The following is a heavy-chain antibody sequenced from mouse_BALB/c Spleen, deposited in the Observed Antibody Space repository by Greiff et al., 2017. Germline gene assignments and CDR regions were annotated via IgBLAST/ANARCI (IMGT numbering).Heavy chain of an antibody. CDR1: GYTFTNYW. Sequence: QVQLQQSGAELVRPGTSVKISCKASGYTFTNYWLGWVKQRPGHGLEWIGDIYPGGGYTNYNEKFKGKATLTADTSSSTAYMQLSSLTSEDSAVYCCARYGYDEEAYYYAMDYWGQGTSVTVSS. V-gene: IGHV1-63*02. CDR3: ARYGYDEEAYYYAMDY. J-gene: IGHJ4*01. D-gene: IGHD2-2*01. CDR2: IYPGGGYT.